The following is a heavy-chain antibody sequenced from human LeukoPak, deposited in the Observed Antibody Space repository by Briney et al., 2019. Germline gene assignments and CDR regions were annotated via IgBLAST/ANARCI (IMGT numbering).Heavy chain of an antibody. Sequence: GGSLRLSCAASGFTFSSYAMSWVRQAPGKGLEWVSGISGSGGSTYYADSVKGRFTISRDNAKNTLYLQMNSLRAEDTAVYYCARGRNNAFDIWGQGTMVTVSS. CDR2: ISGSGGST. CDR3: ARGRNNAFDI. CDR1: GFTFSSYA. D-gene: IGHD2/OR15-2a*01. V-gene: IGHV3-23*01. J-gene: IGHJ3*02.